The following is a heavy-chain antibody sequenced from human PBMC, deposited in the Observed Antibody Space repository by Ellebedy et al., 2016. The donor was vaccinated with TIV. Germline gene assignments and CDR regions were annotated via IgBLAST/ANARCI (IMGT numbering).Heavy chain of an antibody. CDR1: GLSVNPDGMR. V-gene: IGHV2-70*04. CDR3: ALIRNDAFDI. Sequence: SGPTLVKPTQTLTLTCTFSGLSVNPDGMRVNWIRQPTGKDLEWLARIDWDDDKFYRTSLKTRLTIYKDTSKNQLVLTMTNVDPVDTGTYYCALIRNDAFDIWGQGTMVTVSS. CDR2: IDWDDDK. J-gene: IGHJ3*02.